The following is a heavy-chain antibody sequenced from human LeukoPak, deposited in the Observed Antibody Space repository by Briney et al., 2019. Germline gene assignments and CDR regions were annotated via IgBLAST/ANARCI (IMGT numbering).Heavy chain of an antibody. Sequence: GGSLRLSCAASGFTFSSYAMHWVRQAPGKGLEYVSAISSDGGSTYYANSVKGRFTISRDNSKNTLYLQMGSLRAEDMAVYYCARDIGGGGYSYGSPDYWGQGTLGTVSS. CDR3: ARDIGGGGYSYGSPDY. CDR1: GFTFSSYA. CDR2: ISSDGGST. V-gene: IGHV3-64*01. J-gene: IGHJ4*02. D-gene: IGHD5-18*01.